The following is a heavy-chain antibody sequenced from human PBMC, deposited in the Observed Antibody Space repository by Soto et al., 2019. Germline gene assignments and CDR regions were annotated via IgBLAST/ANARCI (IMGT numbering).Heavy chain of an antibody. Sequence: SETLSLTCSVSGTSISSGDRYWSWIRQPPGRGLEWIGYIYYTGSAYPSPPLKSRLTISVDTSTNQFSLKLTSAAAADTAVYYCASYTVNNSGYYDYWGQGTLVTVSS. CDR3: ASYTVNNSGYYDY. J-gene: IGHJ4*02. CDR1: GTSISSGDRY. CDR2: IYYTGSA. D-gene: IGHD6-19*01. V-gene: IGHV4-30-4*01.